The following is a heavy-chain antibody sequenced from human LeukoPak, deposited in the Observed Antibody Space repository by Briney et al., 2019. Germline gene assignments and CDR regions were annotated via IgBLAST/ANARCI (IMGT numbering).Heavy chain of an antibody. Sequence: GGSLRLSCAASGFTFSDYYMSWIRQAPGKGLEWVSYISSSGSTIYYADSVKGRFTISRDNAKNSLYLQMNSLGAEDTAVYYCARAEAPYYYYYGMDVWGQGTTVTVSS. V-gene: IGHV3-11*01. CDR1: GFTFSDYY. CDR2: ISSSGSTI. CDR3: ARAEAPYYYYYGMDV. J-gene: IGHJ6*02.